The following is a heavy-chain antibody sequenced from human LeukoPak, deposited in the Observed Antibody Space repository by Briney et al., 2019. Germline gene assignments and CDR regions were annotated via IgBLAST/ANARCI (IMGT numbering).Heavy chain of an antibody. CDR1: GFTVSSNY. CDR3: ARGPTTTQYYYYGMDV. D-gene: IGHD4-17*01. J-gene: IGHJ6*02. CDR2: IYSGGST. Sequence: PGGSLRLSCAASGFTVSSNYMSWVRQAPGKGLEWVSVIYSGGSTYYADSVKGRFTISRDNSKNTLYLQMNSLRAEDTAVYYCARGPTTTQYYYYGMDVRGQGTTVTVSS. V-gene: IGHV3-53*01.